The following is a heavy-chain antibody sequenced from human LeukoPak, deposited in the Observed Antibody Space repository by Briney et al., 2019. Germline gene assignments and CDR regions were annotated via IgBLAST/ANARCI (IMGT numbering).Heavy chain of an antibody. CDR1: GVSISSYY. J-gene: IGHJ4*02. V-gene: IGHV4-59*08. Sequence: SETLSLTCTVSGVSISSYYWGWIRQPPGKGLEWIGYIYYSGSTNYNPSLKSRVTISVDTSKNQFSLKLRSVTAADTAVYYCARLGAYSSSWYGVYYFDYWGQGTLVTASS. CDR3: ARLGAYSSSWYGVYYFDY. CDR2: IYYSGST. D-gene: IGHD6-13*01.